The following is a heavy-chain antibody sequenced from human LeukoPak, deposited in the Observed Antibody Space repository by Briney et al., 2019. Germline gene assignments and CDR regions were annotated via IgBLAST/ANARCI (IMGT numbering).Heavy chain of an antibody. J-gene: IGHJ5*02. D-gene: IGHD3-16*01. CDR1: GYTFTVYY. CDR3: ARDVSAGGTNWFDP. CDR2: INPNSGGP. V-gene: IGHV1-2*02. Sequence: ASVKVSCKASGYTFTVYYIHWVRQAPGQGLEWMGWINPNSGGPNYAQKFQGRVTMTWDTSISTAYMEMSRLRSDDTAVYYCARDVSAGGTNWFDPWGQGTLVTVSS.